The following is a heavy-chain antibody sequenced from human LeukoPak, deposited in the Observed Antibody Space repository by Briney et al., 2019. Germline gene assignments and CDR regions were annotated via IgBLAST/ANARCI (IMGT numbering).Heavy chain of an antibody. Sequence: QAGGSLRLSCAASGFTFSDYNMYWVRQAPGKGLDLVALMSPDGNKKYYADSVKGRFTISRDNSKNTVDLQLNSLRAEDTAVYYCARDLHYYVAMDVWGQGTTVTVSS. CDR1: GFTFSDYN. V-gene: IGHV3-30-3*01. J-gene: IGHJ6*02. CDR3: ARDLHYYVAMDV. CDR2: MSPDGNKK. D-gene: IGHD3-10*02.